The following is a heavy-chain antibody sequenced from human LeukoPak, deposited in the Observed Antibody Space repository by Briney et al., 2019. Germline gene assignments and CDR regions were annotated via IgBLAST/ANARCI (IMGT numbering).Heavy chain of an antibody. CDR3: ARDELGYCSSTSCQTFDY. CDR2: IWYDGSNK. J-gene: IGHJ4*02. V-gene: IGHV3-33*08. D-gene: IGHD2-2*01. Sequence: GGSLRLSCAASGFTFSNYWMSWVRQAPGKGLEWVAVIWYDGSNKYYADSVKGRFTISRDNSKNTLYLQMNSLRAEDTAVYYCARDELGYCSSTSCQTFDYWGQGTLVTVSS. CDR1: GFTFSNYW.